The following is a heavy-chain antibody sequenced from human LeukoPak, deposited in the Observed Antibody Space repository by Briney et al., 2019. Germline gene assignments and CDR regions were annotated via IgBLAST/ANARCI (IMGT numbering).Heavy chain of an antibody. D-gene: IGHD3-22*01. CDR3: AKSSYYDSSGYYYYFDY. Sequence: GGSPRLSCAASGFTFSNYGMHWVRQAPGKGLEWVAFIRYDGSNKYYADSVKGRFTISRDNSKNTLYLQMNSLRAEDTAVYYCAKSSYYDSSGYYYYFDYWGQGTLVTVSS. CDR2: IRYDGSNK. V-gene: IGHV3-30*02. J-gene: IGHJ4*02. CDR1: GFTFSNYG.